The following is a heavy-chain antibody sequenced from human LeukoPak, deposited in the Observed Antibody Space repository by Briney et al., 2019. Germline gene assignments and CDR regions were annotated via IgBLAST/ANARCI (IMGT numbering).Heavy chain of an antibody. CDR3: ARGGLEPVDY. D-gene: IGHD1-1*01. V-gene: IGHV3-74*01. J-gene: IGHJ4*02. CDR1: DFTFSSYW. Sequence: GGSLRLSCADSDFTFSSYWMHWVRQAPGKGLVWVSRIDTDGSTTSYADSVKGRFTISRDNAKNTLYLQMNSLRAEDTAVYYCARGGLEPVDYWGQGTLVTVSS. CDR2: IDTDGSTT.